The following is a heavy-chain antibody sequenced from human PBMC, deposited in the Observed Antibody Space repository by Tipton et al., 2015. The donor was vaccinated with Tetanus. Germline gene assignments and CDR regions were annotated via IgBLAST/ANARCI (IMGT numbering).Heavy chain of an antibody. CDR1: GFTFSSYG. J-gene: IGHJ4*02. Sequence: SLRLSCAASGFTFSSYGMHWVRQAPGKGLEWVAGIWYDGSNKYYADSVKGRFTISRYNSKNTLYLQMNSLRAEDTAVYYCARDLSGSGYYSEDYYFGFWVPGTLVTVSS. V-gene: IGHV3-33*01. CDR3: ARDLSGSGYYSEDYYFGF. CDR2: IWYDGSNK. D-gene: IGHD3-22*01.